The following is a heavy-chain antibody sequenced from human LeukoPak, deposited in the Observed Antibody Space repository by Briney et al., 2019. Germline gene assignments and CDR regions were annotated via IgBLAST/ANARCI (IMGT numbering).Heavy chain of an antibody. Sequence: SETLSLTCTVSGGSISSSSYYWGWIRQPPGKGLEWIGSIYYSGSTYYNPSLKSRVTISVDTSKNQFSLKLSSVTAADTAVYYCARERQWLVGYYYYYMDVWGKGTTVTVSS. CDR1: GGSISSSSYY. CDR2: IYYSGST. D-gene: IGHD6-19*01. CDR3: ARERQWLVGYYYYYMDV. V-gene: IGHV4-39*07. J-gene: IGHJ6*03.